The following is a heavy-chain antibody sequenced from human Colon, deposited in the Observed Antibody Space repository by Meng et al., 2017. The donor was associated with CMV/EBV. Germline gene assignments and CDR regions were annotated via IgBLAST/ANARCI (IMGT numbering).Heavy chain of an antibody. CDR1: GFPFTSYD. CDR2: IGRGSGA. Sequence: QLLGAWGGLVQPGGSMRPACASSGFPFTSYDMSWVRQAPGKGLEWVSTIGRGSGANYADSVKGRFTMSRDNSKNTVYLEMNNLRAEDTAIYYCARDRWFTFWGQGVLVTVSS. D-gene: IGHD2-15*01. V-gene: IGHV3-23*01. J-gene: IGHJ4*02. CDR3: ARDRWFTF.